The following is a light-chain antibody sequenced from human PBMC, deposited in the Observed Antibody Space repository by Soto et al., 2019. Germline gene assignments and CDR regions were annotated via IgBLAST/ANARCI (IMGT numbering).Light chain of an antibody. J-gene: IGKJ5*01. CDR1: QHINNY. V-gene: IGKV1-39*01. Sequence: DIQMTPSPSSLSASVLYIVTITFHSSQHINNYLNWYQQKPGKAPKLLIYGASSLQNGVPSRFSGSGSGTDFTLTITTLQPEDVGIYYCQQCHATPLTFGQGTRLEIK. CDR3: QQCHATPLT. CDR2: GAS.